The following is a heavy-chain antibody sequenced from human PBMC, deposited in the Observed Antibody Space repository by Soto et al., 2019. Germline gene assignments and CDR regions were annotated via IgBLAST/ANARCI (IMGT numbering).Heavy chain of an antibody. J-gene: IGHJ4*02. V-gene: IGHV4-4*07. CDR1: GGSISSYY. CDR2: IYTSGRT. D-gene: IGHD3-10*01. CDR3: ARSSAVRGVMYYFDY. Sequence: QVQLQESGPGLVKPSETLSLTCTVSGGSISSYYWSWIRQPAGKGLEWIGRIYTSGRTNYNPSLKSRVTMSVDTSKNQFSLKLSSVTAADTAVYYCARSSAVRGVMYYFDYWGQGTLVTVSS.